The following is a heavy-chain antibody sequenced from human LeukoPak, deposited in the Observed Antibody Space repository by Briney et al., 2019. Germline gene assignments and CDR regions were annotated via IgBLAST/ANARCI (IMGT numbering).Heavy chain of an antibody. D-gene: IGHD1-26*01. J-gene: IGHJ4*02. Sequence: GGSLRLSCAASGFTFSRYDMSWVRQAPGKGLEWVSAISGSGGSKYYADSVKGRFTISRDNSKNTLYLQMNSLRAEDTAVYYCSSFRAVSLVFDYWGQGTLVTVSS. CDR2: ISGSGGSK. CDR3: SSFRAVSLVFDY. CDR1: GFTFSRYD. V-gene: IGHV3-23*01.